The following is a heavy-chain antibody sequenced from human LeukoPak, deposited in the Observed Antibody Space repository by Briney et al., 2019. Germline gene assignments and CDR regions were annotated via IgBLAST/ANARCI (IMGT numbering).Heavy chain of an antibody. V-gene: IGHV3-20*04. D-gene: IGHD3-3*01. CDR2: FGRDGGRT. CDR1: GFTFDDYG. Sequence: GGSLRLSCAASGFTSGFTFDDYGMNWVRQVPGKGLGWVSGFGRDGGRTGYADSVQGRFTISRDNSRNSLHLQMNSLRVEDTAFYYCVKDSNYDFWSGYYKGFDNWGQGTLVTVSS. CDR3: VKDSNYDFWSGYYKGFDN. J-gene: IGHJ4*02.